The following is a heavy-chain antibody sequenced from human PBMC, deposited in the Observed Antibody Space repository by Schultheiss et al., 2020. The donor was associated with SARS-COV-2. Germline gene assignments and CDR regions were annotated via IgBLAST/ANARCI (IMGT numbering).Heavy chain of an antibody. Sequence: GGSLRLSCAASGFTFSSYAMSWVRQAPGKGLEWVSVIYSGGSTNYADSVKGQFTISRDNSKNTLYLQMSSLRAEDTAVYFCARDGSAYYEIDIWGQGTMVTVSS. D-gene: IGHD3-22*01. CDR3: ARDGSAYYEIDI. J-gene: IGHJ3*02. CDR1: GFTFSSYA. V-gene: IGHV3-66*02. CDR2: IYSGGST.